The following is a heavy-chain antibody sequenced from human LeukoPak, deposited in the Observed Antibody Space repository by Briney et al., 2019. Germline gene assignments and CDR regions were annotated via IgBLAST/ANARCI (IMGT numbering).Heavy chain of an antibody. Sequence: ASVKVSCKASGYTFTSYGISWVRQALGQGLEWMGWISAYNGNTNYAQKLQGRVTMTTDTSTSTAYMELRSLRSDDTAIYYCARRVFSGWGYYFDYWGQGTLVTVSS. CDR1: GYTFTSYG. CDR2: ISAYNGNT. V-gene: IGHV1-18*01. CDR3: ARRVFSGWGYYFDY. J-gene: IGHJ4*02. D-gene: IGHD6-19*01.